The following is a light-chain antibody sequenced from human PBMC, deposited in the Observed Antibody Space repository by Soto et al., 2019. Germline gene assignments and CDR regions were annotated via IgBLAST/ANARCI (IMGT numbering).Light chain of an antibody. Sequence: GDRVTITCQASQDITNYLHWFQQKPGKAPKLLIYDASNLETGVPSRFSGSGSGTEFTLTISSLQAEDVAVYYCHQYYSIPWTVGQGTKGDIK. CDR2: DAS. J-gene: IGKJ1*01. CDR3: HQYYSIPWT. V-gene: IGKV1-33*01. CDR1: QDITNY.